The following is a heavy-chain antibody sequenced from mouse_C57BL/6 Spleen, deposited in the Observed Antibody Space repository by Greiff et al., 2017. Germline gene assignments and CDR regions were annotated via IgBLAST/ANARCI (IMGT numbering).Heavy chain of an antibody. CDR1: GYSITSGYY. Sequence: DVKLQESGPGLVKPSQSLSLTCSVTGYSITSGYYWNWIRQFPGNKLEWMGYISYDGSNNYNPSLKNRISITRDTSKNQFFLKLNSVTTEDTATYYCARDPGPFDYWGQGTTLTVSS. J-gene: IGHJ2*01. CDR3: ARDPGPFDY. CDR2: ISYDGSN. V-gene: IGHV3-6*01.